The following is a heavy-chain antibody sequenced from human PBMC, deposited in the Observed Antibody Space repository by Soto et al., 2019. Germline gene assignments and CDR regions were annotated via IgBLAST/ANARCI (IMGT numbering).Heavy chain of an antibody. J-gene: IGHJ5*02. Sequence: ASVKVSCKASGYSFIGHYIHWVRQAPGQGLEWMGWINPNSGSTTYAQRFQGRVTMTRDTSISTAYMELSSLRSDDTAVFYCATVHGVAGIWFDTWGQGTLVTVSS. CDR3: ATVHGVAGIWFDT. CDR1: GYSFIGHY. CDR2: INPNSGST. V-gene: IGHV1-2*02. D-gene: IGHD6-19*01.